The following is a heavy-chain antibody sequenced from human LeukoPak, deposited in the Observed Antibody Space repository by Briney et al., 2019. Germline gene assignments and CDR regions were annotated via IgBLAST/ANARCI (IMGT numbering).Heavy chain of an antibody. CDR3: ARDYGGSSGWFDP. J-gene: IGHJ5*02. V-gene: IGHV1-8*01. CDR1: GYTFTSYD. CDR2: KSPNSDNT. Sequence: ASVKVSCKASGYTFTSYDINWVRQATGQGLEWMGWKSPNSDNTGYAQKFQGRVTFTRDTSISTAHMELRSLTSEDTAVYYCARDYGGSSGWFDPWGQGTLVTVSS. D-gene: IGHD4-23*01.